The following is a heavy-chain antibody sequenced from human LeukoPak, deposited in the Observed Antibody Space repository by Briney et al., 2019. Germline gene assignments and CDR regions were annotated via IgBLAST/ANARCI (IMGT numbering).Heavy chain of an antibody. D-gene: IGHD6-13*01. J-gene: IGHJ4*02. CDR2: IYTSGST. V-gene: IGHV4-61*02. CDR3: ARDPTGIAAAGTNY. CDR1: GGSISSGSYY. Sequence: SETLSLTCTVSGGSISSGSYYWSWIRQPAGKGLEGIGRIYTSGSTNYNPSLKSRVTISVDTSKNQFSLKLSSVTAADTAVFYCARDPTGIAAAGTNYWGQGTLVTVSS.